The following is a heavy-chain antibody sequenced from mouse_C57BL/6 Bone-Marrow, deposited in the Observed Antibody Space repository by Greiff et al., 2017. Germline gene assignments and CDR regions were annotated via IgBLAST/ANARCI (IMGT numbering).Heavy chain of an antibody. CDR1: GYSITSGYY. V-gene: IGHV3-6*01. Sequence: DVQLVESGPGLVKPSQSLSLTCSVTGYSITSGYYWNWIRQFPGNKLEWMGYISYDGSNNYNPSLKNRISITRDTSKNQFFLKLNSVTTEDTATYYCARAEELGRDYYAMDYWGQGTSVTVSS. J-gene: IGHJ4*01. CDR3: ARAEELGRDYYAMDY. D-gene: IGHD4-1*01. CDR2: ISYDGSN.